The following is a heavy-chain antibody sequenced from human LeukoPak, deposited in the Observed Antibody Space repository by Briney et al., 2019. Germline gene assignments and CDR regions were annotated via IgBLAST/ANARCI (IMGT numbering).Heavy chain of an antibody. V-gene: IGHV1-2*02. CDR1: GYTFTGYY. CDR3: ARTYYYDSSGYWVDAFDI. D-gene: IGHD3-22*01. Sequence: ASVKVSCKASGYTFTGYYMHWVRQAPGQGLEWMGWINPNSGGTNYAQKFQGRVTITRNTSISTAYMELSSLRSEDTAVYYCARTYYYDSSGYWVDAFDIWGQGTMVTVSS. CDR2: INPNSGGT. J-gene: IGHJ3*02.